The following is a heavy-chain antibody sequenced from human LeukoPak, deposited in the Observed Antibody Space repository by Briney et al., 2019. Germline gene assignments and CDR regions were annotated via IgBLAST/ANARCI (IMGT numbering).Heavy chain of an antibody. J-gene: IGHJ4*02. V-gene: IGHV3-21*01. CDR3: AGGATVDSRYYFDY. CDR1: GFTFSSYS. Sequence: GGSLRLSCAASGFTFSSYSMNWVRQAPGKGLEWVSSISSSSSYIYYADSVKGRFTISRDNAKNSLYLQMNSLRAEDTAVYYCAGGATVDSRYYFDYWGQGTLVTVSS. CDR2: ISSSSSYI. D-gene: IGHD4-23*01.